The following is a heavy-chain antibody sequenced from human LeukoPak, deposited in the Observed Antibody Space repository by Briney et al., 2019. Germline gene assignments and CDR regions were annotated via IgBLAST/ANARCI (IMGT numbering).Heavy chain of an antibody. CDR1: GGSISSYY. V-gene: IGHV4-59*01. D-gene: IGHD1-26*01. CDR2: IYYSGST. CDR3: ARATRVGGSYDY. Sequence: SETLSLTCTVSGGSISSYYWSWIRQPPGKGLEWIGYIYYSGSTNYNPSLKSRVTISVDTSKNQFSLKLSSVTAADTAVYYCARATRVGGSYDYWGQGTLVTVSS. J-gene: IGHJ4*02.